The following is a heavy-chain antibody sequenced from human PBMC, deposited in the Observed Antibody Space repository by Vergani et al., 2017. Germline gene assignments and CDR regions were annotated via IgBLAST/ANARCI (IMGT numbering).Heavy chain of an antibody. D-gene: IGHD3-10*01. V-gene: IGHV1-24*01. CDR1: GYTLTELS. CDR3: AAGVQTVRGVMGATFDAFDI. Sequence: QVQLVQSGAEVKKPGASVKVSCKVSGYTLTELSMHWVRQAPGKGLEWMGGFDPEDGETIYAQKFQGRVTMTEDTSTDTAYMELSSLRSEDTAVYYCAAGVQTVRGVMGATFDAFDIWGQGTMVTVSS. J-gene: IGHJ3*02. CDR2: FDPEDGET.